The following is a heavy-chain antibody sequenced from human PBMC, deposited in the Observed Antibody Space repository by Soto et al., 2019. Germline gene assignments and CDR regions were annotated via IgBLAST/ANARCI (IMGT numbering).Heavy chain of an antibody. V-gene: IGHV3-23*01. Sequence: EVQLLESGGGLVKPGGSLRLSCAASGLTFSSDAMSWVRQAPGKGLEWVSAISGSGGRTFYADSVKGRFTISRDNSKNTLYLQMNSLRVEDTAVYYCAKTLYGGCDYWGRGTLVTVSS. CDR3: AKTLYGGCDY. CDR1: GLTFSSDA. J-gene: IGHJ4*02. CDR2: ISGSGGRT. D-gene: IGHD5-12*01.